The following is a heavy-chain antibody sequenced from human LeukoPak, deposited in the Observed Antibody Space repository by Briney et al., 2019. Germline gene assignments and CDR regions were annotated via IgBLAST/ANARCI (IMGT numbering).Heavy chain of an antibody. V-gene: IGHV3-23*01. CDR1: GFTFSDVW. J-gene: IGHJ5*02. CDR3: ASSSSGFDP. Sequence: PGGSLRLSCAASGFTFSDVWMSWVRQAPGKGLEWVSAISGSGGSTYYADSVKGRFTISRDNSKNTLYLQMNSLRAEDTAVYYCASSSSGFDPWGQGTLVTVSS. D-gene: IGHD6-6*01. CDR2: ISGSGGST.